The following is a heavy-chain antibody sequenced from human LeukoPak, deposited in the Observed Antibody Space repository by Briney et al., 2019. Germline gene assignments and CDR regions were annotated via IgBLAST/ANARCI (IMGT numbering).Heavy chain of an antibody. CDR1: GFMFSSYW. V-gene: IGHV3-7*01. Sequence: GGSLRLFCAASGFMFSSYWMSWVRQAPGKGLEWVANIKKEGSEKYYVDAVKGRFTISRDNAKTSLYLQMISLRAEDTAVYYCARHLSGVTGYTYGRGIDYWGQGTLVTVSS. CDR2: IKKEGSEK. J-gene: IGHJ4*02. CDR3: ARHLSGVTGYTYGRGIDY. D-gene: IGHD5-18*01.